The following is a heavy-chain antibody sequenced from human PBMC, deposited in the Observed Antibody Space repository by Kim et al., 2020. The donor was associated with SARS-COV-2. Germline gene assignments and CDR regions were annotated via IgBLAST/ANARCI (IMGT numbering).Heavy chain of an antibody. D-gene: IGHD3-3*01. Sequence: SETLSLTCTVSGGSISSYYWSWIRQPAGKGLEWIGRIYTSGSTNYNPSLKSRVTMSVNTSKNQFSLKLSSVTAADTAVYYCASSYYDFWSGYSPFDYWGQGALVTVSS. J-gene: IGHJ4*02. V-gene: IGHV4-4*07. CDR2: IYTSGST. CDR1: GGSISSYY. CDR3: ASSYYDFWSGYSPFDY.